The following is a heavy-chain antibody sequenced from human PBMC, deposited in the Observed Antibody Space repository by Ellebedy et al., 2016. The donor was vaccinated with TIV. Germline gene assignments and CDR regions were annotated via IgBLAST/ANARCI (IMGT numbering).Heavy chain of an antibody. D-gene: IGHD3-10*01. J-gene: IGHJ4*02. CDR1: GFTFSDYY. V-gene: IGHV3-11*06. CDR2: IISSSSYT. CDR3: ARDLGTTDALLWFGELFDY. Sequence: GGSLRLSCAASGFTFSDYYMSWIRQAPGKGLEWVSYIISSSSYTNYADSVKGRFTISRDNAKNSLYLQMSSLRAEDTAVYYCARDLGTTDALLWFGELFDYWGQGTLVTVSS.